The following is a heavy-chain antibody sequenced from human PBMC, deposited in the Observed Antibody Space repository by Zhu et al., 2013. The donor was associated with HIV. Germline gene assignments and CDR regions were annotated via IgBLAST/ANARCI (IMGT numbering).Heavy chain of an antibody. V-gene: IGHV1-69*01. Sequence: QVQLVQSGAEVKKPGSSVKVSCKASGGTFSSYAISWVRQAPGQGLEWMGGIIPIFGTANYAQKFQGRVTITADESTSTAYMELSSLRSEDTAVYYCATPVGYCSSTSCYVDGWYGMDVWGQGTTVTVSS. CDR2: IIPIFGTA. D-gene: IGHD2-2*01. J-gene: IGHJ6*02. CDR1: GGTFSSYA. CDR3: ATPVGYCSSTSCYVDGWYGMDV.